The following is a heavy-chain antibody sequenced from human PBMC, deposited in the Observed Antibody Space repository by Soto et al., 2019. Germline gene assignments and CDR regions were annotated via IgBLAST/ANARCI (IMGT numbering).Heavy chain of an antibody. CDR3: ARRVAEAGELDAFDI. CDR1: GGSISSSNW. J-gene: IGHJ3*02. CDR2: IYHSGST. Sequence: PSETLSLTCAVSGGSISSSNWWSWVRQPPGKGLEWIGEIYHSGSTNYNPSLKSRVTISVDKSKNKFSLKLSSVTAADTAVYYCARRVAEAGELDAFDIWGQGTMVTVSS. V-gene: IGHV4-4*02. D-gene: IGHD6-13*01.